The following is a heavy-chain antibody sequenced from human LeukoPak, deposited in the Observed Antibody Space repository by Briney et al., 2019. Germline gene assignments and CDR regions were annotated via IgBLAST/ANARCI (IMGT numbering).Heavy chain of an antibody. CDR1: GFTFSSYS. Sequence: GGSLRLSCAASGFTFSSYSMNWVRQAPGKGLEWISYISSSSSTMHYADSVKGRFTISRDNAKNSLYLQMNSLRDEDTAVYYCVRSDDYWGQGTLVTVSS. CDR3: VRSDDY. V-gene: IGHV3-48*02. CDR2: ISSSSSTM. J-gene: IGHJ4*02.